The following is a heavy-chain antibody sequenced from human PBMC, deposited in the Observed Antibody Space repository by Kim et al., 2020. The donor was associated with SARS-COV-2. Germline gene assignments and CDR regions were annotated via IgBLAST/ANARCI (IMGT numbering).Heavy chain of an antibody. CDR3: ARGGRMSYAFDI. V-gene: IGHV1-69*13. D-gene: IGHD3-16*01. CDR1: GGTFSSYA. CDR2: IIPIFGTA. Sequence: SVKVSCKASGGTFSSYAISWVRQAPGQGLEWMGGIIPIFGTANYAQKFQGRVTLTADESTSTAYMELSSLRSEDTAVYYCARGGRMSYAFDIWGQGTMVTVSS. J-gene: IGHJ3*02.